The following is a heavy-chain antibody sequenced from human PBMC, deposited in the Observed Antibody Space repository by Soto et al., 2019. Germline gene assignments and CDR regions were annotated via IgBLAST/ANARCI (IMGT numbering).Heavy chain of an antibody. D-gene: IGHD1-1*01. Sequence: GESLKISCKGSGYTFSGYWIGWVRQMSGKGLEWMGIIYPGDSDARYSPSFQGQVTISADESITAAYLQWDSLKASDTAIYYCVVQQKLPWVNAWGQGTLVTVSS. J-gene: IGHJ5*02. CDR1: GYTFSGYW. V-gene: IGHV5-51*01. CDR2: IYPGDSDA. CDR3: VVQQKLPWVNA.